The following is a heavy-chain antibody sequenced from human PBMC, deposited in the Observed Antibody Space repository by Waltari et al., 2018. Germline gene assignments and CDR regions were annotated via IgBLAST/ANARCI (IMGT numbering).Heavy chain of an antibody. CDR1: GYSISSGYY. CDR3: ARDRGNYGSGSFDY. D-gene: IGHD3-10*01. J-gene: IGHJ4*02. V-gene: IGHV4-38-2*02. CDR2: IYHSGST. Sequence: QVQLQESGPGLVKPSETLSLTCAVSGYSISSGYYWGWIRHPPGKGLEWVGGIYHSGSTYYNPSPTSRVTITVDTSKNQFARKLSSVTAADTAVYYCARDRGNYGSGSFDYGGQGPLVTVS.